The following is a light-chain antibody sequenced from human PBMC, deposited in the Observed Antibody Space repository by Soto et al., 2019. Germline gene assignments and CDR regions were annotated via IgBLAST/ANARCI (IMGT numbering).Light chain of an antibody. Sequence: AIRMTQSPSSLSASTGDRVTITCRASEGISSYLAWYQQQPGKAPKLLIYAASTLQSGVPSRLSGSGSGTSFTLTISGLQSEDSATYSCQQYDTYSTFGQGTKVEIK. CDR2: AAS. J-gene: IGKJ1*01. V-gene: IGKV1-8*01. CDR3: QQYDTYST. CDR1: EGISSY.